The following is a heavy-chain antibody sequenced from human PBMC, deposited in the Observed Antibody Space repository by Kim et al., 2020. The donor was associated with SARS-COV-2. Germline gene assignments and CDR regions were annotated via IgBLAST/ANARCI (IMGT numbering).Heavy chain of an antibody. J-gene: IGHJ6*02. CDR1: GFTFSSYA. V-gene: IGHV3-30-3*01. CDR3: ARETNGAEAGTMLFESFLGEYYYYGMDV. D-gene: IGHD6-13*01. CDR2: ISYDGSNK. Sequence: GGSLRLSCAASGFTFSSYAMHWVRQAPGKGLEWVAVISYDGSNKYYADSVKGRFTISRDNSKNTLYLQMNSLRAEDTAVYYCARETNGAEAGTMLFESFLGEYYYYGMDVWGQGTTVTVSS.